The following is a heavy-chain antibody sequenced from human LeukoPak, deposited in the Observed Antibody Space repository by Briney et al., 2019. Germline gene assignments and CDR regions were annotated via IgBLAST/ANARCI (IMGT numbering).Heavy chain of an antibody. CDR2: LGQDGSYQ. CDR3: ARDVGYSFGPKYDAFDL. V-gene: IGHV3-7*01. CDR1: GFRFSSYW. J-gene: IGHJ3*01. D-gene: IGHD5-18*01. Sequence: RGSLRLSCAASGFRFSSYWMSWVRQVPGEGLEWVANLGQDGSYQNSLDSVKGRFTISRDNAKNSLYLQMNNLRAEDTAVYFCARDVGYSFGPKYDAFDLWGQGTLVTVSS.